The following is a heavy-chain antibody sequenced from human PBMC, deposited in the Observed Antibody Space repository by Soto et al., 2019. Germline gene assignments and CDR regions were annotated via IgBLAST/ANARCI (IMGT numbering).Heavy chain of an antibody. V-gene: IGHV1-69*13. CDR1: GGTFSSYA. Sequence: SVKVSCKASGGTFSSYAISWVRQAPGQGLEWMGGIIPIFGTANYAQKFQGRVTITADESTSTAYMELSSLRSEDTAVYYCASRVPTNQNYYDSSGYYLPFDYWGQGTLVTVS. J-gene: IGHJ4*02. CDR3: ASRVPTNQNYYDSSGYYLPFDY. D-gene: IGHD3-22*01. CDR2: IIPIFGTA.